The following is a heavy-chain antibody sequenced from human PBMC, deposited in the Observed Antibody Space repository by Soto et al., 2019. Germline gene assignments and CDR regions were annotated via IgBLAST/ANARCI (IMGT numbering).Heavy chain of an antibody. V-gene: IGHV1-2*04. CDR1: GYTFTGYY. D-gene: IGHD3-10*01. CDR2: INPNSGGT. Sequence: QVQLVQSGAEVKKPGASVKVSCKASGYTFTGYYMHWVRQAPGQGLEWMGWINPNSGGTNYAQKFQGWVTMTRDTSISTAYMELSRLRSDDTAVYYCARVSGITIVRGVINLDGGWFDPWGQGTLVTVSS. CDR3: ARVSGITIVRGVINLDGGWFDP. J-gene: IGHJ5*02.